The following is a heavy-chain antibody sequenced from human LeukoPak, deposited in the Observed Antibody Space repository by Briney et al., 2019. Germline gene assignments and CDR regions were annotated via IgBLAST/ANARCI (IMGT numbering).Heavy chain of an antibody. CDR2: ICHSGST. CDR3: ARASGDYYDSSADAFDI. D-gene: IGHD3-22*01. V-gene: IGHV4-30-2*01. CDR1: GGSISSGGYS. J-gene: IGHJ3*02. Sequence: SQTLSLTCAVSGGSISSGGYSWSWIRQPPGKGLEWIGYICHSGSTYYNPSLKSRVTISVDRSKNQFSLKLSSVTAADTAVYYCARASGDYYDSSADAFDIWGQGTMVTVSS.